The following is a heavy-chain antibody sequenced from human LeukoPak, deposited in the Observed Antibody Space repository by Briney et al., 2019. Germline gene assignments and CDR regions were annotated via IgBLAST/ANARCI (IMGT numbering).Heavy chain of an antibody. J-gene: IGHJ4*02. Sequence: PGGSLRLSCAASGFTVSSNYVSWVRQAPGKGLEWVSVIYSGGSTYYADSVKGRFTISRDNSKNTLYLQMDSLRAEDTAVYYCARVQGTGTILNWGQGTLVTVSS. CDR1: GFTVSSNY. V-gene: IGHV3-53*01. CDR2: IYSGGST. D-gene: IGHD1-1*01. CDR3: ARVQGTGTILN.